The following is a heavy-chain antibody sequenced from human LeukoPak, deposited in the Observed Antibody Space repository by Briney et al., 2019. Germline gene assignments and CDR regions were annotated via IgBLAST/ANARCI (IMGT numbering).Heavy chain of an antibody. CDR3: ARAVTTNSAFHF. Sequence: GGSLRLSCAASGSIISNSYMSWVRQAPGKGLEWVSVIYSSGRTFYADSVKGRFSISRDNSKNTLFLQMNRLRAEDTAMYYCARAVTTNSAFHFWGQGTMVTVSS. CDR1: GSIISNSY. V-gene: IGHV3-53*01. CDR2: IYSSGRT. D-gene: IGHD4-4*01. J-gene: IGHJ3*01.